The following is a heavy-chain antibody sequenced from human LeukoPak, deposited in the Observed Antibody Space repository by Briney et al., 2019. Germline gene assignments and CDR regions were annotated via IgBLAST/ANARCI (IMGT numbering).Heavy chain of an antibody. Sequence: PSETLSLTCAVYGGSFSGYYWSWIRQPPGKGLEWIGEINHSGSTNYNPSLKSRVTISVDTSKNQFSLKLSSVTAADTAVYYCAREAYCGGDCYSGFDYWGQGTLVAVSS. J-gene: IGHJ4*02. V-gene: IGHV4-34*01. D-gene: IGHD2-21*02. CDR2: INHSGST. CDR1: GGSFSGYY. CDR3: AREAYCGGDCYSGFDY.